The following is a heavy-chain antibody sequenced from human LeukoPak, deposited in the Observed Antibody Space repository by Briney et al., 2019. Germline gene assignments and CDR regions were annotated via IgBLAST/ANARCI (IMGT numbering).Heavy chain of an antibody. CDR1: GFTVSSNY. CDR3: ARRGDGGRSFDY. V-gene: IGHV3-53*01. CDR2: IYSGGST. J-gene: IGHJ4*02. Sequence: GGSLRLSCAASGFTVSSNYMSWVRQAPGKGLEWVSVIYSGGSTYYADSVKGRFTISRDNSKNTLFLQMNSLRAEDTAVYYCARRGDGGRSFDYWGQGTLVTVSS. D-gene: IGHD4-23*01.